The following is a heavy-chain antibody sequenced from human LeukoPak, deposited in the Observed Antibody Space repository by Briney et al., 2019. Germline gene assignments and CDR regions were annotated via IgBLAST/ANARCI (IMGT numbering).Heavy chain of an antibody. J-gene: IGHJ4*02. CDR3: ARKANCVPGSCRYFDY. D-gene: IGHD2-21*01. Sequence: SETLSLTCTVSGGSISRYYWSWIRQPPGKGLEWIGYISYSGTTDYNPSLKSRVTMSVDTSENHFSLKLSFVTAADTAVYFCARKANCVPGSCRYFDYWGQGTPVTVSS. CDR2: ISYSGTT. V-gene: IGHV4-59*01. CDR1: GGSISRYY.